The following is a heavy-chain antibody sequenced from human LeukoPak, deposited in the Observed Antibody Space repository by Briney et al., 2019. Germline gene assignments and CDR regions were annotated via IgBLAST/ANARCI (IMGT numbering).Heavy chain of an antibody. Sequence: GGSLRLSCAASGFIFSSYSLTWLRQAPEKGRVGFASNCGSSSYINYADSVKGRFTVSRDNARRSLYLQMTSLRAEDTTTYYSARKSATVVGPTTPGMGVWGQGTAVTVSS. CDR1: GFIFSSYS. V-gene: IGHV3-21*01. CDR2: NCGSSSYI. D-gene: IGHD1-26*01. CDR3: ARKSATVVGPTTPGMGV. J-gene: IGHJ6*02.